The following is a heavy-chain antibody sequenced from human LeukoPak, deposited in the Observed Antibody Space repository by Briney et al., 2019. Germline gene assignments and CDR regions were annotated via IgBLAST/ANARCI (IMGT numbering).Heavy chain of an antibody. V-gene: IGHV1-69*01. Sequence: SVKVSCKASGGTFSSYASSWVRQAPGQGLEWMGGIIPIFGTANYAQKFQGRVTITADESTSTAYMELSSLRSEDTAVYYCAALVVADAFDIWGQGTMVTVSS. CDR1: GGTFSSYA. CDR2: IIPIFGTA. J-gene: IGHJ3*02. D-gene: IGHD3-22*01. CDR3: AALVVADAFDI.